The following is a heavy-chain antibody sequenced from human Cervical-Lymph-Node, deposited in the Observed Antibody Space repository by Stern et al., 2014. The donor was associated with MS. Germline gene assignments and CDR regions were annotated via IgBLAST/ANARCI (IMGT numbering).Heavy chain of an antibody. CDR2: VWNDGSKE. V-gene: IGHV3-33*01. CDR1: GLTFSTSV. Sequence: VQLVESGGGVVPPGRSLRLSCVASGLTFSTSVMHWVRQAPGKGLEWVAVVWNDGSKEHFTESVKGRFSTSRDTAKNTLHLQMSSLRAEDTAVYFCATSTASDAFDIWGQGTLVTVSS. CDR3: ATSTASDAFDI. J-gene: IGHJ3*02. D-gene: IGHD2/OR15-2a*01.